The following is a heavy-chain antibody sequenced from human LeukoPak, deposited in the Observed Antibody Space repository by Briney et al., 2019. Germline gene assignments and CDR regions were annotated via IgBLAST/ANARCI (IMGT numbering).Heavy chain of an antibody. D-gene: IGHD2-15*01. V-gene: IGHV1-18*01. J-gene: IGHJ4*02. CDR2: ISAFNGNT. CDR3: ARGPHTIPTRGDY. CDR1: GYTFTSYG. Sequence: ATVKLSCKASGYTFTSYGISWVRQAPGQGLESMGWISAFNGNTDYAQRLQGRVTMTTDTSTSTAYMELRSLRSDDTALYYCARGPHTIPTRGDYWGQGTLVSVSS.